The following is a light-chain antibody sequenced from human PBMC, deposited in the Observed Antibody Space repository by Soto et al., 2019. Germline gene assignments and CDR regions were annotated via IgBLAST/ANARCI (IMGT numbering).Light chain of an antibody. Sequence: QSALTQPPSASGSPGQSVTISCTGTSSDVGGYNCVSWYQQHPGKAPKLMIYEVSNRPSGVPDRFSGSKSGNTASLTVSGLQAEDEADYYCSSYAGSNIPVVFGGGTQLTVL. J-gene: IGLJ2*01. CDR3: SSYAGSNIPVV. CDR2: EVS. CDR1: SSDVGGYNC. V-gene: IGLV2-8*01.